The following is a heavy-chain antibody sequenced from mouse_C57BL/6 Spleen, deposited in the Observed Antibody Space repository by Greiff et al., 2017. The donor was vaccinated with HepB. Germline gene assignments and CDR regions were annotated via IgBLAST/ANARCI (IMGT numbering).Heavy chain of an antibody. Sequence: QVHVKQSGAELAKPGASVKLSCKASGYTFTSHWMHWVKQRPGQGLEWIGYINPSSGYTKYNQKFKDKATLTADKSSSTAYMQLSSLTYEDSAVYYCARWDYDEGFAYWGQGTLVTVSA. CDR2: INPSSGYT. CDR1: GYTFTSHW. D-gene: IGHD2-4*01. V-gene: IGHV1-7*01. J-gene: IGHJ3*01. CDR3: ARWDYDEGFAY.